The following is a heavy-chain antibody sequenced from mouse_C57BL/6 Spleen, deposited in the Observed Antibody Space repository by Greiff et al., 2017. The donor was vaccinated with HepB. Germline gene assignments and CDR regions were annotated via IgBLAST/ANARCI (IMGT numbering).Heavy chain of an antibody. CDR1: GYTFTSYW. Sequence: QLQQPGAELVKPGASVKLSCKASGYTFTSYWMQWVKQRPGQGLEWIGEIDPSDSYTNYNQKFKGKATLTVDTSSSTAYMQLSSLTSEDSAVYYCARDSSFAYWGQGTLVTVSA. J-gene: IGHJ3*01. D-gene: IGHD1-1*01. V-gene: IGHV1-50*01. CDR3: ARDSSFAY. CDR2: IDPSDSYT.